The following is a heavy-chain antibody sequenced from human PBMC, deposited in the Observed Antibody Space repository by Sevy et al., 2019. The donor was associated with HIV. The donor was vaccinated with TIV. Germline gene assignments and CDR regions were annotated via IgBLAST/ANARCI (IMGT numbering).Heavy chain of an antibody. CDR2: ISGSGGST. V-gene: IGHV3-23*01. D-gene: IGHD1-26*01. J-gene: IGHJ6*02. CDR1: GFTFRSYA. Sequence: GGSLRLSCVASGFTFRSYAMSWVRQAPGKGLEWVAAISGSGGSTYYADFVKGRFTISRDNSKNTLYLQMNSLRGEVTAVYFCAKDPRSTSNTYYYYGMDVWGQGTTVTVSS. CDR3: AKDPRSTSNTYYYYGMDV.